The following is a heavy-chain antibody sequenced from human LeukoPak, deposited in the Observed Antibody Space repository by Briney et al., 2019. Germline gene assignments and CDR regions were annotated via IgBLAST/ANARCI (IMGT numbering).Heavy chain of an antibody. CDR2: IRYDGSNK. V-gene: IGHV3-30*02. J-gene: IGHJ4*02. CDR1: GFTFSSYG. Sequence: GGSLRLSCAASGFTFSSYGMHWVRQAPGKGLEWVAFIRYDGSNKYYADSVKGRFTVSRDNSKNTLYLQMNSLRAEDTAVYYCARGAAAGPSFDYWGQGTLVTVSS. CDR3: ARGAAAGPSFDY. D-gene: IGHD6-13*01.